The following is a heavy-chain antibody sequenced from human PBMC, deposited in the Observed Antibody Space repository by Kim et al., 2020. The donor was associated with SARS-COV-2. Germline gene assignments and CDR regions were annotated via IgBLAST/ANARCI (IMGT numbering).Heavy chain of an antibody. V-gene: IGHV2-5*01. CDR3: AHKKGSYLDY. D-gene: IGHD1-26*01. Sequence: EERYSPSLKSRLTITKDTSKNQVVLTVTNVDPVDTATYYCAHKKGSYLDYWGQGTLVTVSS. CDR2: EE. J-gene: IGHJ4*02.